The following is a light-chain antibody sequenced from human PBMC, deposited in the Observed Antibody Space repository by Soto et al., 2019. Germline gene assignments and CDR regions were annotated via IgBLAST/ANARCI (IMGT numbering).Light chain of an antibody. CDR2: WAS. CDR1: QSVLYSSNSKNY. CDR3: HQYYLTPYT. J-gene: IGKJ2*01. Sequence: DIVLTQSPDSLAVSLGERATINCKSRQSVLYSSNSKNYLAWYQQKPGQPPKLLIYWASTRESGVPDRFSGSVSETDFTLTISSLQAEDVAVYFCHQYYLTPYTFGQGTKLEIK. V-gene: IGKV4-1*01.